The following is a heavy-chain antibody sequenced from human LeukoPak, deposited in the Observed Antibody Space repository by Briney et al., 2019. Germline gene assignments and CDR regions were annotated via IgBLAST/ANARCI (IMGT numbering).Heavy chain of an antibody. D-gene: IGHD3-22*01. Sequence: SETLSLTCTVSGGSISSSSYYWGWIRQPPGEWLEWIGSIYYSGSTYYNPSLKSRVTISVDTSKNQFSLKLSSVTAADTAVYYCARQIYDSSGYYRDYWGQGTLVTVSS. V-gene: IGHV4-39*01. CDR3: ARQIYDSSGYYRDY. CDR1: GGSISSSSYY. CDR2: IYYSGST. J-gene: IGHJ4*02.